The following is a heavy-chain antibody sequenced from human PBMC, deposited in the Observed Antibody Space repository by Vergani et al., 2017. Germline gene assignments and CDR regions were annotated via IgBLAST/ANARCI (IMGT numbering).Heavy chain of an antibody. V-gene: IGHV4-59*01. CDR1: GGPISSYY. CDR2: IYYSGST. Sequence: QVQLQESGPGLVKPSETLSLTCTVSGGPISSYYWSWIRQPPGKGLEWIGYIYYSGSTNYNPSLKSRVTISVDTSKNQFSLKLSSVTAADTAVYYCARAPRTYYYDSGYFDYWGQGTLVTVSS. D-gene: IGHD3-22*01. CDR3: ARAPRTYYYDSGYFDY. J-gene: IGHJ4*02.